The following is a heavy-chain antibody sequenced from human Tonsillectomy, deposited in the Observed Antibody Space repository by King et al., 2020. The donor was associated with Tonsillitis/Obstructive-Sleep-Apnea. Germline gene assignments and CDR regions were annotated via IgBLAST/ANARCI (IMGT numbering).Heavy chain of an antibody. CDR2: INHSGST. D-gene: IGHD3-10*01. CDR1: GGSFSGYY. J-gene: IGHJ5*02. V-gene: IGHV4-34*01. CDR3: ARITMVRGVPNWFDT. Sequence: VQLQQWGAGLLKPSETLSLTCAVYGGSFSGYYWSWIRQPPGKGLEWIGEINHSGSTNYNPSLKSRVTISVDTSKNQFSLKLSSVTAADTAVYYCARITMVRGVPNWFDTWGQGTLVTVSS.